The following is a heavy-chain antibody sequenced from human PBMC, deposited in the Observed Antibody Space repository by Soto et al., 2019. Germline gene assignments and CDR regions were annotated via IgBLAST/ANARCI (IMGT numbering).Heavy chain of an antibody. Sequence: PSETLSLTCTVSGGSISSDDYYWSWIHQPPGKGLEWIGYIYYTGRTSYNPSLKSRISISVDTSKNHFSLKLSSVSAADTAVYYCARELSNSPDYFDYWGQGTLVTVSS. CDR2: IYYTGRT. J-gene: IGHJ4*02. CDR3: ARELSNSPDYFDY. CDR1: GGSISSDDYY. V-gene: IGHV4-30-4*01. D-gene: IGHD6-6*01.